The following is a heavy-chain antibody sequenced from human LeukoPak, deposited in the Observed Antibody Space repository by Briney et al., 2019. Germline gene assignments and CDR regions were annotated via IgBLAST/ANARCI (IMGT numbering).Heavy chain of an antibody. CDR1: GFTFSSYA. Sequence: GGSLRLSCAASGFTFSSYAMSWVRQAPGKGLEWVSVISGSGSITDYADSVKGRFTISRDNSKNTLYLQMNSLRAEDTALYYCARGAYGDYDRTPFDYWGQGTLVTVSS. CDR3: ARGAYGDYDRTPFDY. D-gene: IGHD4-17*01. V-gene: IGHV3-23*01. J-gene: IGHJ4*02. CDR2: ISGSGSIT.